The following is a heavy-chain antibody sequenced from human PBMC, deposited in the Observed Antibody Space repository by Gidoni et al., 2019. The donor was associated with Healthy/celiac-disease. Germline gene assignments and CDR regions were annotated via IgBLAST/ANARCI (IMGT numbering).Heavy chain of an antibody. CDR3: AKDPRITMVRGVSYYFDY. V-gene: IGHV3-23*01. Sequence: EVQLLESGGGLVQPGGSLRLSCAASGFPFSRYAMSWVRQAPGKGLEWVSAISGSGGSTYYADSVKGRFTISRDNSKNTLYLQMNSLRAEDTAVYYCAKDPRITMVRGVSYYFDYWGQGTLVTVSS. J-gene: IGHJ4*02. D-gene: IGHD3-10*01. CDR1: GFPFSRYA. CDR2: ISGSGGST.